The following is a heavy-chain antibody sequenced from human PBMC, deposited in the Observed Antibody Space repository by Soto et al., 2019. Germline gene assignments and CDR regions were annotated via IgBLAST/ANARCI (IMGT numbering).Heavy chain of an antibody. V-gene: IGHV4-39*01. CDR2: IYYSVST. Sequence: SETLSLTCTVPGGSLYSSNYYWGWIRQPPGKGLEWIGTIYYSVSTSYNSSLKSRITISVDASKKRFSLKLTSVTAADKAVYYCARNRNYYDSSGYPDFWGQRTLVPVSS. CDR3: ARNRNYYDSSGYPDF. CDR1: GGSLYSSNYY. D-gene: IGHD3-22*01. J-gene: IGHJ4*02.